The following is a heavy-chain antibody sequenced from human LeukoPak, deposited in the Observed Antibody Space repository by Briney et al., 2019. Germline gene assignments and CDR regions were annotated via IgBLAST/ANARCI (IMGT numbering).Heavy chain of an antibody. CDR1: CGATISSNYY. CDR2: IYYSGTT. CDR3: ARHRAVAGTPYY. J-gene: IGHJ4*02. D-gene: IGHD6-19*01. V-gene: IGHV4-39*01. Sequence: SETLFPTRSVSCGATISSNYYWGWIRPPPGEGVGWIGNIYYSGTTYYNPSLKSRVTISVDTSKNHFSLKLSSVTAADTAVYYCARHRAVAGTPYYWGQGTLVTVSS.